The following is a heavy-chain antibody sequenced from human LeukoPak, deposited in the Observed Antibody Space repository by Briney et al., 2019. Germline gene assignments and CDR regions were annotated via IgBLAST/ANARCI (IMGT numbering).Heavy chain of an antibody. Sequence: GGSLRLSSAASGFTCSRYAMSWVRQAPGKGLEWVSAISGSGGRIDNADSVKGRFTISRDNSKNTLYLQMNSLRAEDTAVYYCAKDLSIVGATSNFDYWGQGTLVTVSS. CDR2: ISGSGGRI. V-gene: IGHV3-23*01. D-gene: IGHD1-26*01. CDR1: GFTCSRYA. CDR3: AKDLSIVGATSNFDY. J-gene: IGHJ4*02.